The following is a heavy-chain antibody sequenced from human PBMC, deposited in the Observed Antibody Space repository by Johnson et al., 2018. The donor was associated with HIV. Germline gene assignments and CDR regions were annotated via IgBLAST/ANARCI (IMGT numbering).Heavy chain of an antibody. D-gene: IGHD6-13*01. V-gene: IGHV3-30*03. CDR3: AETPGIAAAGTGYAFDI. Sequence: QVQLVESGGGLVQPGGSLRLSCAASGFTFSSYWMHWVRQAPGKGLEWVAVISYDGSNKYYADSVKGRFTISRDNSKNTLYLQMNSLRAEATAVYYCAETPGIAAAGTGYAFDIWGQGTMVTVSS. CDR1: GFTFSSYW. J-gene: IGHJ3*02. CDR2: ISYDGSNK.